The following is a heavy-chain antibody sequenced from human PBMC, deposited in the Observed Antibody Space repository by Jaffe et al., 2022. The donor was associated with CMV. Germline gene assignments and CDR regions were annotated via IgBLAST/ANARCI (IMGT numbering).Heavy chain of an antibody. J-gene: IGHJ4*02. CDR2: ISWDGGST. V-gene: IGHV3-43*01. CDR1: GFTFDDYT. Sequence: EVQLVESGGVVVQSGGSLRLSCAASGFTFDDYTMHWVRQGPGKGLEWVSLISWDGGSTYYVDSVKGRFTISRDNSKNSLSLEMNSLRTEDTALYYCAKGAIVRNYDDSGGYYKHYFDYWGQGTLVTVSS. D-gene: IGHD3-22*01. CDR3: AKGAIVRNYDDSGGYYKHYFDY.